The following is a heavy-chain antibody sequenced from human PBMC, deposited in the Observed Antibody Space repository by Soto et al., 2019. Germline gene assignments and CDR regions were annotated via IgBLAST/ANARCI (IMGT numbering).Heavy chain of an antibody. CDR3: ARGPAAGTELAYYYGMDV. CDR2: IIPIFGTA. V-gene: IGHV1-69*13. Sequence: ASVKVSCKASGGTFSSYAISWVRQAPGQGLEWMGGIIPIFGTANYAQKFQGRVTITADESTSTAYMELSSLRSEDTAVYYCARGPAAGTELAYYYGMDVWGQGTTVTVSS. D-gene: IGHD6-13*01. CDR1: GGTFSSYA. J-gene: IGHJ6*02.